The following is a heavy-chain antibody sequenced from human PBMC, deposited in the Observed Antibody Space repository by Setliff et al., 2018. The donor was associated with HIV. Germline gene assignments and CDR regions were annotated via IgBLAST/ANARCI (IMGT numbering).Heavy chain of an antibody. CDR1: EYTFTDYF. V-gene: IGHV1-2*02. D-gene: IGHD7-27*01. CDR2: ISPHNGDT. J-gene: IGHJ4*02. CDR3: ARQLSNSLES. Sequence: GASVKVSCKASEYTFTDYFIHWVRQAPGQGLEWMGWISPHNGDTTIPQRFQGRVTMTTDTSINTAYMELRGLRSDDTAVYYCARQLSNSLESWGQGTLVTVSS.